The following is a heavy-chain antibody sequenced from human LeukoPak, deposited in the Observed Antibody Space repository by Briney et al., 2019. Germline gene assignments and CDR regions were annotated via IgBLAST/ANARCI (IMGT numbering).Heavy chain of an antibody. CDR2: ISGSAHKI. CDR1: GITFSNYA. V-gene: IGHV3-23*01. D-gene: IGHD2-15*01. Sequence: GGSLRLSCVASGITFSNYAVSWVRQAPEKGLDWVSVISGSAHKIRYADSVKGRFTISRDNTKNTWSLEMNSLRAEDTAVYYCVVGGSPGYWGQGTLVTVSS. CDR3: VVGGSPGY. J-gene: IGHJ4*02.